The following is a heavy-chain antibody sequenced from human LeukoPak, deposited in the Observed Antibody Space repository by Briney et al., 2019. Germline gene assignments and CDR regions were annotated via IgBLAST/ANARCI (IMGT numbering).Heavy chain of an antibody. V-gene: IGHV3-48*01. CDR3: VRVYYDTNGYLYLDY. J-gene: IGHJ4*02. Sequence: GGSLRLSCAASGFTFSSYSMNWVRQAPGKGLEWISYISRSSTPVYYADSLKGRFTISRDNAKNSLYLQMNSLRAEDTAVYYCVRVYYDTNGYLYLDYWGQGTLVTVSS. D-gene: IGHD3-22*01. CDR1: GFTFSSYS. CDR2: ISRSSTPV.